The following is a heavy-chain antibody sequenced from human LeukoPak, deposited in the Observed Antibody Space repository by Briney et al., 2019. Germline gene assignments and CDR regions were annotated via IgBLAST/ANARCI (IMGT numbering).Heavy chain of an antibody. CDR3: AKDMHYYDSSGYPDY. CDR2: ISWDGGST. V-gene: IGHV3-43D*03. J-gene: IGHJ4*02. D-gene: IGHD3-22*01. Sequence: PGGSLRLSCAASGFTFDDYAMHWVRQAPGKGLEWVSLISWDGGSTYYADSVKGRFTISRDNSKNSLYLQMNSLRAEDTALYYCAKDMHYYDSSGYPDYWGQGTLVTVSS. CDR1: GFTFDDYA.